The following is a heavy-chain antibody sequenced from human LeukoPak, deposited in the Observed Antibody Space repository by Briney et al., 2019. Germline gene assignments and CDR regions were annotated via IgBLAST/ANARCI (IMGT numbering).Heavy chain of an antibody. D-gene: IGHD6-6*01. CDR3: ARVSSWKYYFDY. J-gene: IGHJ4*02. V-gene: IGHV3-30*01. CDR1: GFTFSSYA. CDR2: ISYDGSNK. Sequence: GGSLRLSCAASGFTFSSYAMHWVRQAPGKGLEWVAVISYDGSNKYYADSLKGRFTISRDNSKNTLYLQMNSLRAEDTAVYYCARVSSWKYYFDYWGQGTLVTVSS.